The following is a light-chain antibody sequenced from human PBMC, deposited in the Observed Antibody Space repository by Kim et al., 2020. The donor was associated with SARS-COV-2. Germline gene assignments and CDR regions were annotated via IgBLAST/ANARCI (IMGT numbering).Light chain of an antibody. V-gene: IGKV1-39*01. Sequence: SESVGDRVTITCRASQSITNYLKWYQQKPGKAPKLLIYAASSLKSGVPSRFSGSGSGTDFTLTIRSLQPEDFATYYCQQSYSISSFGGGTKVDIK. CDR1: QSITNY. CDR3: QQSYSISS. CDR2: AAS. J-gene: IGKJ4*01.